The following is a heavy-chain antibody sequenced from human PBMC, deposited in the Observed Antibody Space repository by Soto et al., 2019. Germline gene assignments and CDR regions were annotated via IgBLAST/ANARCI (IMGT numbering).Heavy chain of an antibody. J-gene: IGHJ4*02. V-gene: IGHV3-23*01. CDR1: GFTFSKNA. CDR2: ISDGGGST. D-gene: IGHD2-2*01. CDR3: ARAFCGGTSCHGGNVDY. Sequence: GGSLRLSFAASGFTFSKNAMSWVRQAPGKGLEWVSAISDGGGSTYYADSVKGRLTISRDNSKNTLYLQMNSLRAEDTALYYCARAFCGGTSCHGGNVDYWGQGTLVTVSS.